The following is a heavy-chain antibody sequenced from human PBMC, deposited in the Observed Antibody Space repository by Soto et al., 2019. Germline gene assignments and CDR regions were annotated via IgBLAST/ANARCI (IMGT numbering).Heavy chain of an antibody. Sequence: SETLSLTCAVYGGSCSGYYWSWIRQPPGKGLEWIGEINHSGSTNYNPSLKSRVTISVDTSKNQFSLKLSSVTAADTAVYYCASIAARLHLYYYGMDVWGQGTTVTL. CDR3: ASIAARLHLYYYGMDV. J-gene: IGHJ6*02. CDR2: INHSGST. V-gene: IGHV4-34*01. D-gene: IGHD6-6*01. CDR1: GGSCSGYY.